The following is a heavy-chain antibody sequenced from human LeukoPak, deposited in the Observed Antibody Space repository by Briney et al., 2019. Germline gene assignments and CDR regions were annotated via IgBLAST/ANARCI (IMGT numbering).Heavy chain of an antibody. Sequence: ASVKVSCKASGGTFSSYAISWVRQAPGQGLEWMGRIIPILGIANYAQKFQGRVTITADKSTSTAYMELSNLRSEDTAVYYCARGSYSSGWRPTTLGYWGQGTLVTVSS. CDR2: IIPILGIA. V-gene: IGHV1-69*04. CDR1: GGTFSSYA. CDR3: ARGSYSSGWRPTTLGY. D-gene: IGHD6-19*01. J-gene: IGHJ4*02.